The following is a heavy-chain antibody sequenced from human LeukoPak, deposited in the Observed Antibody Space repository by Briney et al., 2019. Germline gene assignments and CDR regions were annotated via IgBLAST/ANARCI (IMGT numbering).Heavy chain of an antibody. CDR1: GGSFSGYY. CDR2: IDHSGST. J-gene: IGHJ4*02. D-gene: IGHD6-19*01. CDR3: ARGAQQWLVPFYYFDY. V-gene: IGHV4-34*01. Sequence: PSETLSLTGAVYGGSFSGYYWSWIRQPPGKGLEWIGEIDHSGSTNYNPSLKSRVTISVDTSKNQFSLKLSSVTAADTAVYYCARGAQQWLVPFYYFDYWGQGTLVTVSS.